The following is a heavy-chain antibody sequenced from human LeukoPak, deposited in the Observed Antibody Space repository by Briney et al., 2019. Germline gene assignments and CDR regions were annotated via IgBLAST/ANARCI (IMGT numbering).Heavy chain of an antibody. D-gene: IGHD3-22*01. Sequence: SVKVSRKASGGTFISYAISWVRQAPGQGLEWMGGIIPIFGTANYAQKFQGRVTITADESTSTAYMELSSLRSEDMAVYYCARSSYYYDSSGYYSHFDYWGQGTLVTVSS. CDR3: ARSSYYYDSSGYYSHFDY. J-gene: IGHJ4*02. CDR2: IIPIFGTA. V-gene: IGHV1-69*13. CDR1: GGTFISYA.